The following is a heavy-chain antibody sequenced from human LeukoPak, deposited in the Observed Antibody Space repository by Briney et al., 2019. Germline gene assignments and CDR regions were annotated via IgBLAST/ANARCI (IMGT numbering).Heavy chain of an antibody. V-gene: IGHV3-33*01. D-gene: IGHD6-19*01. CDR2: IRSDGSNK. CDR3: ARDRYSSGWYTFDY. Sequence: GRSLRLSCAASGFTFNIYGMHWVRQAPGKGLEWVAVIRSDGSNKYYADSVKGRFTISRDNSKNTLYLQMNSLRAEDTAVYYCARDRYSSGWYTFDYWGQGTLVTVSS. CDR1: GFTFNIYG. J-gene: IGHJ4*02.